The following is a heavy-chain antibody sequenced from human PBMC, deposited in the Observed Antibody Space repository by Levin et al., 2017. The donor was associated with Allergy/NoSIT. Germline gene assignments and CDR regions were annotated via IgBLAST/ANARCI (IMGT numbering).Heavy chain of an antibody. V-gene: IGHV3-23*01. J-gene: IGHJ4*02. CDR1: GFTFSNYA. Sequence: TGESLKISCAASGFTFSNYAMNWVRQAPGKGLEWVSSISGSGGDTDYSDSVKGRFTISRDNSKNTLYLRMNSLTAADTAVYYCAKIPVVAMGVTVNYFDYWGRGTLVTVSS. CDR2: ISGSGGDT. CDR3: AKIPVVAMGVTVNYFDY. D-gene: IGHD1-26*01.